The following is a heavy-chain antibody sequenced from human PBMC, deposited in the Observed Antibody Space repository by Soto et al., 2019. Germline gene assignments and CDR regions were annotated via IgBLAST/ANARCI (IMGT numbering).Heavy chain of an antibody. D-gene: IGHD3-16*01. CDR1: GGSISSGGYS. V-gene: IGHV4-30-2*01. Sequence: SETLSLTCAVSGGSISSGGYSWSWIRQPPGKGLEWIGYIYHSGSTYYNPSLKSRVTISVDRSKNQFSLKLSSVTAADTAVYYCAVTFGGGWFDPWGQGTLVTGSS. J-gene: IGHJ5*02. CDR2: IYHSGST. CDR3: AVTFGGGWFDP.